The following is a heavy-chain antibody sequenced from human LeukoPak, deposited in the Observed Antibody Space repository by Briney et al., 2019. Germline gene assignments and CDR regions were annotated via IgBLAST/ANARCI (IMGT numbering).Heavy chain of an antibody. Sequence: SETLSLTCTVSGGSISDYYWSWIRQPPGKGLEWIGFIYSSGSANYNRSLESRVTISLDTSKSQFSLNLSSVTAADTAVYYCASDDIALTGTIAYWGQGTLVTVSS. CDR2: IYSSGSA. CDR1: GGSISDYY. J-gene: IGHJ4*02. CDR3: ASDDIALTGTIAY. D-gene: IGHD6-19*01. V-gene: IGHV4-59*08.